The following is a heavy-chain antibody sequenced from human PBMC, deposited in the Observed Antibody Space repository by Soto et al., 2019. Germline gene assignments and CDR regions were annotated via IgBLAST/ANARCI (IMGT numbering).Heavy chain of an antibody. D-gene: IGHD3-3*01. CDR1: GYTFSDWY. V-gene: IGHV1-2*07. CDR2: IKPNSGET. CDR3: ARQITSPIGVWSGSLHFDH. Sequence: QVQLVQSGAERRNPGASVKVSCKASGYTFSDWYIHWVRQAPGQGLEWMGWIKPNSGETMFAHKFRGGGSLTTDTSVSTAYMELSNLRSDDTAVYFCARQITSPIGVWSGSLHFDHWGQGTLVTVAS. J-gene: IGHJ4*02.